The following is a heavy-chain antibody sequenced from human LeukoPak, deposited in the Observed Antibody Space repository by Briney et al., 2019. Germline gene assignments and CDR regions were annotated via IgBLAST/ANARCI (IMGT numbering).Heavy chain of an antibody. V-gene: IGHV4-39*07. D-gene: IGHD6-19*01. Sequence: PSETLSLTCTVAGGSINSSSYYWGWIRQPPGKGLEWIGSIFYSGNTYDNPSLKSRVTISVDTSKNQFSLKLSSVTAADTAVYYCARENSQRLGYMDVWGKGTTVTVSS. CDR2: IFYSGNT. CDR3: ARENSQRLGYMDV. J-gene: IGHJ6*03. CDR1: GGSINSSSYY.